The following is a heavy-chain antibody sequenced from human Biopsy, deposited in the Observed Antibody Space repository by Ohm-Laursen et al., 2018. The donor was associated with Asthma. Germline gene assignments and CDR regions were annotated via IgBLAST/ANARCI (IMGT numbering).Heavy chain of an antibody. J-gene: IGHJ4*02. V-gene: IGHV4-39*01. CDR2: MYHSGSP. Sequence: GTLSLTCTVSGGSITSSSYYWGWIRQPPGKGMEWIGSMYHSGSPYYHTSLKSRATISVDTSKNQLSLNRTSETAADTAVYFCVRHQYSSSWSTFDYWGQGALVTVSS. D-gene: IGHD3-22*01. CDR3: VRHQYSSSWSTFDY. CDR1: GGSITSSSYY.